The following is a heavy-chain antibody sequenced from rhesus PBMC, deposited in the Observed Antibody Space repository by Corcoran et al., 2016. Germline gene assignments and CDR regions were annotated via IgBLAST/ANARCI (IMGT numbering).Heavy chain of an antibody. V-gene: IGHV1-180*01. Sequence: QVQLVQSGAEIKQPGASVKLSCKASGYTVTSYYMHWVRQAPGQGLEWIGLISPYKGTKGSAQNFQGRVTITTKPSTSPAYMELSSLRSEETAVYYCASSDWGDYADWYFDLWGPGTPITISS. D-gene: IGHD3-34*01. CDR2: ISPYKGTK. J-gene: IGHJ2*01. CDR3: ASSDWGDYADWYFDL. CDR1: GYTVTSYY.